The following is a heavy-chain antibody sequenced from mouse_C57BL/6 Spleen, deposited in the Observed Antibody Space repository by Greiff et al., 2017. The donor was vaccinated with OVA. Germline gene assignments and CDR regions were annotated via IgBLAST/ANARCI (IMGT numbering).Heavy chain of an antibody. CDR2: INPNNGGT. CDR1: GYTFTDYY. V-gene: IGHV1-26*01. J-gene: IGHJ1*03. CDR3: ARSRPFDV. Sequence: EVQLQQSGPELVKPGASVKISCKASGYTFTDYYMNWVKQSHGKSLEWIGDINPNNGGTSYNQKFKGKATLTVDKSSSTAYMELRSLTSEDSAVYYCARSRPFDVWGTGTTVTVSS.